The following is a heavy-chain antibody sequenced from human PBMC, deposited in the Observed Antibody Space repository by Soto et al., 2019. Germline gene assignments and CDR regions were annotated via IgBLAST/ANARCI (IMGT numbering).Heavy chain of an antibody. Sequence: RASVKVSCKASGYSFTNSAIHWLRQAPGQRLEWMGWINAGSGSAKYSQKFQGRVTITRDTSASTAYMELSSLKSEDTAMYYYARDPRGSYLPCFDYWGQGTLVTVSS. CDR2: INAGSGSA. J-gene: IGHJ4*02. V-gene: IGHV1-3*01. CDR1: GYSFTNSA. CDR3: ARDPRGSYLPCFDY. D-gene: IGHD1-26*01.